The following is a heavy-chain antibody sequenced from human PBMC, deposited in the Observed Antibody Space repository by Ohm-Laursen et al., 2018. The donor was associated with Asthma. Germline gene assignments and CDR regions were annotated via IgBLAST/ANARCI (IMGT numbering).Heavy chain of an antibody. CDR1: GYTFTSYA. D-gene: IGHD3-22*01. CDR3: ARGRSYYDSSGDY. CDR2: INAGNGNT. J-gene: IGHJ4*02. Sequence: SVKVSCKASGYTFTSYAMHWVRQAPGQRLEWMGWINAGNGNTKYSQKFQGRVTITRDTSASTAYMELSSLRSEDTAVYYCARGRSYYDSSGDYWGQGTLVTVSS. V-gene: IGHV1-3*01.